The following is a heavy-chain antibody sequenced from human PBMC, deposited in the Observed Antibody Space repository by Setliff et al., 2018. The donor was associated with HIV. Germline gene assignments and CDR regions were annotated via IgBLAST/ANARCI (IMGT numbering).Heavy chain of an antibody. CDR2: ISGSGVNS. J-gene: IGHJ4*02. Sequence: SLRLSCAASGFTFSNYVNNWVRQAPGKGLEWISGISGSGVNSYYADSVKGRFTISRDNSKNTVYLQMNSLRAEETAVYYCARGKIVVVPAAMRPFDYWGQGTLVTVSS. D-gene: IGHD2-2*01. V-gene: IGHV3-23*01. CDR1: GFTFSNYV. CDR3: ARGKIVVVPAAMRPFDY.